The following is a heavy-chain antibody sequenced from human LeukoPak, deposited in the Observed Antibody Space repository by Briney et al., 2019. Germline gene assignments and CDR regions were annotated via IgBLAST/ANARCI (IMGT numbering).Heavy chain of an antibody. Sequence: SETLSLTCAVYGGSFSGYYWSWIRQPPGKGLEWIGETNHSGSTNYNPSLKSRVTISVDTSKNQYSLKLSSVTAADTAVYYCARGVVLLWFGGINYYYYGMDVWGQGTTVTVSS. D-gene: IGHD3-10*01. CDR1: GGSFSGYY. CDR2: TNHSGST. J-gene: IGHJ6*02. V-gene: IGHV4-34*01. CDR3: ARGVVLLWFGGINYYYYGMDV.